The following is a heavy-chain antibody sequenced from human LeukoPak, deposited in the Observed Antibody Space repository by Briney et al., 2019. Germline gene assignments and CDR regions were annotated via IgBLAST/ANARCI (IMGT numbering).Heavy chain of an antibody. CDR2: IWSDGTNR. D-gene: IGHD4-11*01. J-gene: IGHJ4*02. CDR3: AKDAQRGFDYSNSLEY. Sequence: GGSMRLSCAASGFTFSHFGFHSVRQAPGKGLEWVAVIWSDGTNRYYGDSVKGRFIIQRDDSQKTVYLQMNRLRAEDTAIYYCAKDAQRGFDYSNSLEYWGRGSLVTVSS. CDR1: GFTFSHFG. V-gene: IGHV3-33*06.